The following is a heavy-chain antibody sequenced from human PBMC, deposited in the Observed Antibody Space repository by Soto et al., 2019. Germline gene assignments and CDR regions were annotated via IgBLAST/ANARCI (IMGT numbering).Heavy chain of an antibody. CDR2: IYSGGST. D-gene: IGHD3-16*01. V-gene: IGHV3-53*01. Sequence: GGSLRLSCAASGFTVSSNYMSWVRQAPGKGLEWVSVIYSGGSTYYADSVKGRFTISRDNSKNTLYLQMNSLRAEDTAVYYCARESYGYPRYFDYWGQGTLVTVSS. CDR1: GFTVSSNY. CDR3: ARESYGYPRYFDY. J-gene: IGHJ4*02.